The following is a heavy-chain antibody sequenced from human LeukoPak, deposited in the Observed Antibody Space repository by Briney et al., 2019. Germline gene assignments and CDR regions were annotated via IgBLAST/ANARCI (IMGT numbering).Heavy chain of an antibody. Sequence: SETLSLTCTVSGGSISSGGYYWSWIRQPPGKGLEWIGYIYHSGSAYYNPSLKSRVTISVDRSKNQFSLKLSSVTAADTAVYYCARESYSSSSGPPDYWGQGTLVTVSS. CDR2: IYHSGSA. CDR1: GGSISSGGYY. J-gene: IGHJ4*02. V-gene: IGHV4-30-2*01. CDR3: ARESYSSSSGPPDY. D-gene: IGHD6-6*01.